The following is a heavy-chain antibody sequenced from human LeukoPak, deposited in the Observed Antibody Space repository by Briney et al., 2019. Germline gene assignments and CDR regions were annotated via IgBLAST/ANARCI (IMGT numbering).Heavy chain of an antibody. CDR1: GFTVSSNY. Sequence: GGSLRLSCAASGFTVSSNYMSWVRQAPGKGLEWVSYISSSSSTIYYADSVKGRFTISRDNAKNSLYLQMNSLRAEDTAVYYCARDAGTFDYWGQGTLVTVSS. V-gene: IGHV3-48*01. CDR2: ISSSSSTI. D-gene: IGHD1-1*01. J-gene: IGHJ4*02. CDR3: ARDAGTFDY.